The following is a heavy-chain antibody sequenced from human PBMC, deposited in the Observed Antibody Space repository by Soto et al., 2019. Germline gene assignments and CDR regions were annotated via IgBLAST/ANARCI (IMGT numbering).Heavy chain of an antibody. J-gene: IGHJ5*02. Sequence: SETLSLTCTVSGGSVSSGSYYWSWIRQPPGKGLEWIGYIYYSGSTNYNPSLKSRVTISVDTSKNQFSLKLSSVTAADTAVYYCARVRYYDYVWGSYRPNWFDRWGQGTLVTLSS. CDR3: ARVRYYDYVWGSYRPNWFDR. CDR1: GGSVSSGSYY. CDR2: IYYSGST. V-gene: IGHV4-61*01. D-gene: IGHD3-16*02.